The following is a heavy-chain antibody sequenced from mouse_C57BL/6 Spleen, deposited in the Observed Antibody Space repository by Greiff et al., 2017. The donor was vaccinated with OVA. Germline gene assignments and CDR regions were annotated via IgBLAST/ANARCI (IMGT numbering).Heavy chain of an antibody. J-gene: IGHJ4*01. D-gene: IGHD1-1*01. CDR2: IYPGNSDT. Sequence: EVQLQQSGTVLARPGASVKMSCKTSGYTFTSYWMHWVKQRPGQGLEWIGAIYPGNSDTSYNQKFKGKAKLTAVTSASTAYMELSSLTNEDSAVYYCTRSVYYGSSWYAMDYWGQGTSVTVSS. V-gene: IGHV1-5*01. CDR3: TRSVYYGSSWYAMDY. CDR1: GYTFTSYW.